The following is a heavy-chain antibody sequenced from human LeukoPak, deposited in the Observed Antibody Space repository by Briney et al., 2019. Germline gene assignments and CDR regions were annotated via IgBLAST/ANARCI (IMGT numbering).Heavy chain of an antibody. J-gene: IGHJ4*02. V-gene: IGHV3-13*01. Sequence: PGGSLRLSCAASGFTVSKYDMHWVRQATGKGLEWVSAIGIVGDTYYRGSVKGRFTMSRENGNNNVYLQMNSLRAEDTAVYYCAKSVAGTFVVVTARVFDYWGQGTLVTVSS. CDR3: AKSVAGTFVVVTARVFDY. CDR2: IGIVGDT. D-gene: IGHD2-21*02. CDR1: GFTVSKYD.